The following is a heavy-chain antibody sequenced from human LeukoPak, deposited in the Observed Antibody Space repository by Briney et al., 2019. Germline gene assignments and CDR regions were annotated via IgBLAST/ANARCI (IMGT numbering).Heavy chain of an antibody. J-gene: IGHJ4*02. V-gene: IGHV3-9*01. CDR3: AKDRDLDY. Sequence: PGGSLRLSCAASGFTFDDYAMHWVRQAPGKGLEWVSGISWNSGSIGYADSVKGRFTISGDNAKNSLYLQMNSLRAEDTALYYCAKDRDLDYWGQGTLVTVSS. CDR2: ISWNSGSI. CDR1: GFTFDDYA.